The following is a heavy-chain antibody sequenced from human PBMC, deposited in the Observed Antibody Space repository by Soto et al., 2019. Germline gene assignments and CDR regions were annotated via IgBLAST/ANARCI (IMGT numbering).Heavy chain of an antibody. CDR2: INPQSGGT. V-gene: IGHV1-2*04. J-gene: IGHJ6*02. CDR1: GYSFTDYH. CDR3: ARGDSTDCSNGVCSFFYNHDMDV. Sequence: ASVKVSCKASGYSFTDYHIHWVRQAPGQGLEWLGRINPQSGGTSTAQKFQGWVTMTTDTSISTASMELTRLTSDDTASYYCARGDSTDCSNGVCSFFYNHDMDVWG. D-gene: IGHD2-8*01.